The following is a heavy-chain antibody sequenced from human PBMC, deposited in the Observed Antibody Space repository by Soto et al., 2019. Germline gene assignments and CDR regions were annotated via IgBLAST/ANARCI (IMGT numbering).Heavy chain of an antibody. V-gene: IGHV4-38-2*02. J-gene: IGHJ5*02. CDR2: IYHSGST. D-gene: IGHD1-1*01. CDR1: GYSISSGYY. Sequence: PSETLSLTCAVSGYSISSGYYWGWIRQPPGKGLEWIGSIYHSGSTYYNPSLKSRVTISVDTSKNQFSLKLSSVTAADTAVYYCARDKLLQLESPEGNWFDPWGQGTLVTVS. CDR3: ARDKLLQLESPEGNWFDP.